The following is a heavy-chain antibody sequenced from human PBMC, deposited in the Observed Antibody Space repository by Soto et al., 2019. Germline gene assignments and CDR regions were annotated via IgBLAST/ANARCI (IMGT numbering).Heavy chain of an antibody. CDR3: ARKVVVVVGNVPDYFDY. D-gene: IGHD2-15*01. Sequence: SETLSLTCGVSGYAINSGYYWGWIRQSPGKGLEWIGNMFHGGFSYYNPSLKGRVTISVDTWKNRFSLNLRSVTAADTAVYYCARKVVVVVGNVPDYFDYWGQGMLVTVYS. CDR1: GYAINSGYY. CDR2: MFHGGFS. V-gene: IGHV4-38-2*01. J-gene: IGHJ4*02.